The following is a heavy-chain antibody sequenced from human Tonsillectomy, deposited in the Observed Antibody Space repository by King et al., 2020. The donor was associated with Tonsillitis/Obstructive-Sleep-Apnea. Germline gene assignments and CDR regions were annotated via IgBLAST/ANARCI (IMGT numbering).Heavy chain of an antibody. V-gene: IGHV3-23*04. CDR3: AKDSDRSGYYPSNYYYMDV. Sequence: VQLVESGGGLVQPGGSLRLSCAASGFTFSIYAMTWVRQAPGKGLEWVSVISGSGGSTYYADSVKGRVTISRDNSKNTLYLQMNSLRAEDTAVDYCAKDSDRSGYYPSNYYYMDVWGKGTTVTVSS. CDR1: GFTFSIYA. CDR2: ISGSGGST. D-gene: IGHD3-22*01. J-gene: IGHJ6*03.